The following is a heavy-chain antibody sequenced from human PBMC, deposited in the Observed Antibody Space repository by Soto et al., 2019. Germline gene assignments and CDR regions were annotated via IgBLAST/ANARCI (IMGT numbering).Heavy chain of an antibody. CDR2: ISWNSASI. CDR3: ARDGGSSIVSFTALDF. CDR1: GFTFDDYA. D-gene: IGHD1-26*01. V-gene: IGHV3-9*01. J-gene: IGHJ4*02. Sequence: EVQLVESGGGLVQPGRSLRLSCAASGFTFDDYAMHWVRQVPGKGLEWVSGISWNSASIGYADSVKGRFTISRDNAKNSLYLQMNSLRAGDTALYYCARDGGSSIVSFTALDFWGQGTLVTVSS.